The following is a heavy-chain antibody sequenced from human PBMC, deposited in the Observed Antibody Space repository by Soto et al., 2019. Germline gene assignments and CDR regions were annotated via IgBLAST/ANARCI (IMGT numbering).Heavy chain of an antibody. Sequence: QVQLVQSGAEVKKPGSSVKVSCKASGGTFSSYTISWVRQAPGQGLEWMGRIIPILGIANYAQKFQGRVTITADKSTSPAYMELSSLRSGDTAVYYCARDRCSGGSCYHDFDYWGQGTLVTVSS. CDR1: GGTFSSYT. J-gene: IGHJ4*02. V-gene: IGHV1-69*08. CDR3: ARDRCSGGSCYHDFDY. D-gene: IGHD2-15*01. CDR2: IIPILGIA.